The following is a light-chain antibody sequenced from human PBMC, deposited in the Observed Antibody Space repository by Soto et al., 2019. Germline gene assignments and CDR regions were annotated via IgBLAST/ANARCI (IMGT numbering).Light chain of an antibody. V-gene: IGKV1-33*01. CDR1: QDIRDY. Sequence: EILLIQSPSSLSASVGDSVTITCQASQDIRDYLTWYQQKPGKAPNLLIYEASNVKTGVTSRFSGRASGTEFTLSINSLQPEDIATYYCQPYEDLPYTFGQGTKLEIK. CDR3: QPYEDLPYT. CDR2: EAS. J-gene: IGKJ2*01.